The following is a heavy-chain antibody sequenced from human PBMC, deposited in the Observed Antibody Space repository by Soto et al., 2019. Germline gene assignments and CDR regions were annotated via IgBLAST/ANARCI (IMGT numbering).Heavy chain of an antibody. CDR3: SMSLGGTSRYHFDS. J-gene: IGHJ4*02. CDR1: GGPISSGDHY. Sequence: PSETLSLTCTVSGGPISSGDHYWNWIRQPPGKGLECIGYIYYSGSTYYNPSLKRRVTMSIDVSENQFSLQLRSVTAADTAVYYCSMSLGGTSRYHFDSWGLGTLVTVSS. D-gene: IGHD2-15*01. V-gene: IGHV4-30-4*01. CDR2: IYYSGST.